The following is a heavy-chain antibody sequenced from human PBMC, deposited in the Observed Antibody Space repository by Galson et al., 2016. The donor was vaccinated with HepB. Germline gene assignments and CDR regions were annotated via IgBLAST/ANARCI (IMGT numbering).Heavy chain of an antibody. Sequence: SLRLSCAASRFIFNAYAIHWVRQAPGKGLEFVSAISGNGGTTHYPDSVKGRFTISRDNSKNTLYLQMSSLRADDTAVYYCVRDQGWYNHWGQGTLVTVSS. V-gene: IGHV3-64D*06. J-gene: IGHJ5*02. D-gene: IGHD6-19*01. CDR2: ISGNGGTT. CDR3: VRDQGWYNH. CDR1: RFIFNAYA.